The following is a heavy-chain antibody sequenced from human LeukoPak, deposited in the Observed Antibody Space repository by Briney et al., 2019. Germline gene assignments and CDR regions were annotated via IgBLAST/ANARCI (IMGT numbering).Heavy chain of an antibody. D-gene: IGHD5/OR15-5a*01. CDR1: GDSISSGSYY. CDR2: SYNSGST. J-gene: IGHJ1*01. V-gene: IGHV4-61*02. Sequence: PSETLSLTCTVSGDSISSGSYYWSWIRQPAGKELEWISRSYNSGSTNYNPSLKSRVTISVDTSKNQFSLKLSSVTTADTAVYYCARDNARGGSFSDYLRYFQHWGQGTLVTVSS. CDR3: ARDNARGGSFSDYLRYFQH.